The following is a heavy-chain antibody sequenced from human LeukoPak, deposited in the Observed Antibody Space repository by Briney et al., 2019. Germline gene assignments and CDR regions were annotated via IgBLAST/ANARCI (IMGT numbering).Heavy chain of an antibody. D-gene: IGHD2-2*02. CDR3: ARRDGYCSSTSCYMSSEPFDY. CDR2: IIPIFGTA. CDR1: GGTFSSYA. V-gene: IGHV1-69*05. Sequence: SVKVSCKASGGTFSSYAISWVRQAPGQGLEWMGRIIPIFGTANYAQKFQGGVTITTDESTSTAYMELSSLRSEDTAVYYCARRDGYCSSTSCYMSSEPFDYWGQGTLVTVSS. J-gene: IGHJ4*02.